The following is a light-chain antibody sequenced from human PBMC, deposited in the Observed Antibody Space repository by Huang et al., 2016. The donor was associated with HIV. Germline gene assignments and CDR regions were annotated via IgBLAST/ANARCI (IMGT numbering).Light chain of an antibody. CDR2: GAS. CDR1: QSISSSS. J-gene: IGKJ3*01. Sequence: EIVLTQSPGTLSLSPGERATLSCRASQSISSSSLAWYLQKPGEASTLLIHGASTRATDIPDRFSGSRSGTDFTLTISRLEPEDFAVYYCHQYGSPPFTFGPGTKVDIK. CDR3: HQYGSPPFT. V-gene: IGKV3-20*01.